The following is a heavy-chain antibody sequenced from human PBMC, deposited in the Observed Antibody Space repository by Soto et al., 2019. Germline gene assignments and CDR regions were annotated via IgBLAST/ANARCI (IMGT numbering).Heavy chain of an antibody. D-gene: IGHD1-26*01. CDR3: VSKFSRGSFQYFDT. V-gene: IGHV1-46*01. J-gene: IGHJ4*02. CDR2: INPDGDVT. Sequence: QVELLQSGAEVRKPGASVKVSCKASGHTFTGNYMHWVRQAPGQGLEWMGIINPDGDVTTYAHKFRGRVTLTREMSTSTSYMELRSLTSEDTAVYYCVSKFSRGSFQYFDTWGQGTLVTVSS. CDR1: GHTFTGNY.